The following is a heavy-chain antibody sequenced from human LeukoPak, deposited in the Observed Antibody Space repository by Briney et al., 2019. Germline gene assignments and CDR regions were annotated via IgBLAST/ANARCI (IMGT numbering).Heavy chain of an antibody. CDR1: GYTFTDYY. CDR2: FNPNSGGT. D-gene: IGHD2-2*01. J-gene: IGHJ4*02. Sequence: LVASVKVSCKASGYTFTDYYMQWVRQAPGQGLEWMGWFNPNSGGTNYAQKFQGRVTMTRDTSISTAYMELSRLRSDDTAVYYCARGGLSSTSRFIDYWGQGILVTVSS. V-gene: IGHV1-2*03. CDR3: ARGGLSSTSRFIDY.